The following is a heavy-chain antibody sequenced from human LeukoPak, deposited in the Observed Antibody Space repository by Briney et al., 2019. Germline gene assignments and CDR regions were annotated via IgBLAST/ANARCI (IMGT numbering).Heavy chain of an antibody. CDR1: GGSISSSNYY. CDR2: INHSGST. J-gene: IGHJ4*02. Sequence: PSETLSLTCTVSGGSISSSNYYWGWIRQPPGKGLEWIGEINHSGSTNYNPSLKSRVTISVDTSKNQFSLKLSSVTAADTAVYYCARGYCSGGSCYRYWGQGTLVTVSS. V-gene: IGHV4-39*07. CDR3: ARGYCSGGSCYRY. D-gene: IGHD2-15*01.